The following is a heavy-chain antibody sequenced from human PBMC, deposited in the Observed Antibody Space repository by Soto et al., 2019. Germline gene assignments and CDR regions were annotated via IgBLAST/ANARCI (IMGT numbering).Heavy chain of an antibody. V-gene: IGHV1-69*13. D-gene: IGHD3-22*01. J-gene: IGHJ4*02. Sequence: GASVKVSCKASGGTFSSYAISWVRQAPGQGLEWMGGIIPIFGTANYAQKFQGRVTITADESTSTAYMELSSLRSEDTAVYYCARVDKDYYDSSGYYLDYWGQGTLVTVSS. CDR1: GGTFSSYA. CDR2: IIPIFGTA. CDR3: ARVDKDYYDSSGYYLDY.